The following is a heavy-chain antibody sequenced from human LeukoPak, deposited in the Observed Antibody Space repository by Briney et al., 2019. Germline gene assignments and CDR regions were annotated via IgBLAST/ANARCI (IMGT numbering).Heavy chain of an antibody. CDR2: MYHSGSA. Sequence: PSETLSLTCSVSGGSIRSYYWSWIRQTPGKGLEWIGHMYHSGSANYNPSLWSRVTISIDKSKNQFSLKLTSVTAADTAVYYCARDIVYLIDEDYGWGQGILVTVSS. D-gene: IGHD4-17*01. V-gene: IGHV4-59*12. CDR1: GGSIRSYY. CDR3: ARDIVYLIDEDYG. J-gene: IGHJ4*02.